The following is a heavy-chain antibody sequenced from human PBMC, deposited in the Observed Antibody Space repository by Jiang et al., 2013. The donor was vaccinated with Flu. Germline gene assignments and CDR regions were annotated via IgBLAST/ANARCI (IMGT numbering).Heavy chain of an antibody. CDR1: GGSISSYY. CDR2: IYYSGST. Sequence: LLKPSETLSLTCTVSGGSISSYYWSWIRQPPGKGLEWIGYIYYSGSTNYNPSLKSRVTISVDTSKNQFSLKLSSVTAADTAVYYCARHFSSSGWGYYYYGMDVWGQGTTVTVSS. J-gene: IGHJ6*02. D-gene: IGHD6-19*01. V-gene: IGHV4-59*08. CDR3: ARHFSSSGWGYYYYGMDV.